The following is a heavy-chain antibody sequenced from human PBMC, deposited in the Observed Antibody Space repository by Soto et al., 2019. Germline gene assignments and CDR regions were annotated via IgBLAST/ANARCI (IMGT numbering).Heavy chain of an antibody. Sequence: GGSLRLSCAASGFTFMKFAMSWVRQAPGKGLEWVSAISGSGGSTYYADSVKGRFTISRDNSKNTLYLQMNSLRAEDTAVYYCAKGRFSSGYYYVSDYWGQGTLVTVSS. D-gene: IGHD3-22*01. CDR3: AKGRFSSGYYYVSDY. CDR2: ISGSGGST. J-gene: IGHJ4*02. CDR1: GFTFMKFA. V-gene: IGHV3-23*01.